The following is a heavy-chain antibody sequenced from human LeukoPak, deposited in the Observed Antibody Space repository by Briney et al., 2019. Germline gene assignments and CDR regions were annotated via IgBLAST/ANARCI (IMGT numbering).Heavy chain of an antibody. CDR2: ITISGKTA. V-gene: IGHV3-23*01. Sequence: GGSLRLSCLASGFTFSNYAMSWVRQAPGKGLEWVSGITISGKTAYYADSVKGRFTISRDNFKNTLYLQMNSLRAEDTAVYYCARVRGSYTDYWGQGTLVTVSS. D-gene: IGHD1-26*01. J-gene: IGHJ4*02. CDR3: ARVRGSYTDY. CDR1: GFTFSNYA.